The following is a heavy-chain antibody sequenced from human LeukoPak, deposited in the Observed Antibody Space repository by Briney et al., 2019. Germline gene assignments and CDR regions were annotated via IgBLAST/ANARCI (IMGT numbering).Heavy chain of an antibody. CDR2: IKQDGSEK. V-gene: IGHV3-7*01. J-gene: IGHJ3*02. CDR3: ARLGRGTAMDYPDHDAFDI. D-gene: IGHD5-18*01. Sequence: PGGSLRLSCAASGFTFSSYWMSWVRQAPGKGLEWVANIKQDGSEKYYVDSVKGRFTISRDNAKNSLYLQMNSLRAEDTAVYYCARLGRGTAMDYPDHDAFDIWGQGTMVTVSS. CDR1: GFTFSSYW.